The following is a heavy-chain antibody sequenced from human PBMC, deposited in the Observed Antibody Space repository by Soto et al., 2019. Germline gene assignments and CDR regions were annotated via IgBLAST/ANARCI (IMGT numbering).Heavy chain of an antibody. Sequence: GESLKISCKGSGYSFSSYWIGWVRQMPGKGLEWMGIIYPGDPDTRYSPSFQGQVTISVDKSISTAYLQWISLKASDTAMYYCARLVGGSGTDYFDYWGQGTLVTVPQ. D-gene: IGHD3-10*01. J-gene: IGHJ4*02. CDR3: ARLVGGSGTDYFDY. CDR1: GYSFSSYW. CDR2: IYPGDPDT. V-gene: IGHV5-51*01.